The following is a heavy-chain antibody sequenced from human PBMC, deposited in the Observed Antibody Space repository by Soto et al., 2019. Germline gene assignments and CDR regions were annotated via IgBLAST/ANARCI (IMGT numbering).Heavy chain of an antibody. Sequence: PGESLKISCKGSGYSFTSYWIGWVRQMPGKGLEWMGIIYPGDSDTRYSPSFQGQVTISADKSISTAYLQWSSLKASDTAMYYCARRKDIVVVVAASEAFDIWGQGTMVTVSS. D-gene: IGHD2-15*01. CDR2: IYPGDSDT. CDR3: ARRKDIVVVVAASEAFDI. V-gene: IGHV5-51*01. J-gene: IGHJ3*02. CDR1: GYSFTSYW.